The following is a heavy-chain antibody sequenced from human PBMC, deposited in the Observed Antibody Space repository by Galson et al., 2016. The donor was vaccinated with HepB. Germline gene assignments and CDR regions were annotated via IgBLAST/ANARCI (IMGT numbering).Heavy chain of an antibody. J-gene: IGHJ4*02. CDR3: ARDGRGGHYYGSGSY. CDR1: GYTFTSYY. Sequence: SVKVSCKASGYTFTSYYMHWVRRAPGQGLEWMGIINPSGGNTNYAQKFQGSVTMTRDTSTSTVYMELSSLRSEDTAIYYCARDGRGGHYYGSGSYWGQGTLVTVSS. CDR2: INPSGGNT. D-gene: IGHD3-10*01. V-gene: IGHV1-46*01.